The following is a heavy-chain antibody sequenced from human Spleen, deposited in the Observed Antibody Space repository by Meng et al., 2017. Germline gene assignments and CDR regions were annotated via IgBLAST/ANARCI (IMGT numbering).Heavy chain of an antibody. CDR3: ARSGYSYGYKTYYGMDV. V-gene: IGHV3-20*01. Sequence: GESLKISCAASGFTVSSNYMSWVRQAPGKGLEWVSGINWNGGSTTYADSVKGRFTISRDNAKHSLYLQMNSLRAEDTALYHCARSGYSYGYKTYYGMDVWGQGTTVTVSS. D-gene: IGHD5-18*01. CDR2: INWNGGST. CDR1: GFTVSSNY. J-gene: IGHJ6*02.